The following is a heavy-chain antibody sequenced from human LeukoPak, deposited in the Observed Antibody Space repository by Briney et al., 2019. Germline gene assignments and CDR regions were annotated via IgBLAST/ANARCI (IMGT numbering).Heavy chain of an antibody. D-gene: IGHD3-9*01. J-gene: IGHJ4*02. CDR2: ISWNSGSI. CDR3: ARIVYDDILTGSDY. CDR1: GFTFSSYA. Sequence: PGRSLRLSCAASGFTFSSYAMHWVRQAPGKGLEWVSGISWNSGSIGYADSVKGRFTISRDNAKNSLYLQMNSLRAEDTAVYYCARIVYDDILTGSDYWGQGTLVTVSS. V-gene: IGHV3-48*01.